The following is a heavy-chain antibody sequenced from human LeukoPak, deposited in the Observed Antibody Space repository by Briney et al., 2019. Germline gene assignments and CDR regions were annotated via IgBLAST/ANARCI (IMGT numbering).Heavy chain of an antibody. CDR3: AREGYGSGSYFPY. D-gene: IGHD3-10*01. CDR2: INRDGSST. J-gene: IGHJ4*02. Sequence: GGSLRLSCAASGVIFSNYWMHWVRQTPGKGLVWVSRINRDGSSTSYADSVKGRFTISRDNAKNSLYLQMNSLRAEDTAVYYCAREGYGSGSYFPYWGQGTLVTVSS. CDR1: GVIFSNYW. V-gene: IGHV3-74*01.